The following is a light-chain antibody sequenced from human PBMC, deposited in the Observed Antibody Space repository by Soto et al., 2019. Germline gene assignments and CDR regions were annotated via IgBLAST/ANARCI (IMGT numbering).Light chain of an antibody. CDR2: EVS. CDR3: SSYTSNTTVV. V-gene: IGLV2-14*01. J-gene: IGLJ2*01. Sequence: QSVLTQPASVSESPGQSITISCTGTSSDIGGYNHVSWYQQHAGKAPKLLIYEVSNRPSGVSNRFSGSKSGNTASLTISGLQAEDEADYYCSSYTSNTTVVFGGGTKVTVL. CDR1: SSDIGGYNH.